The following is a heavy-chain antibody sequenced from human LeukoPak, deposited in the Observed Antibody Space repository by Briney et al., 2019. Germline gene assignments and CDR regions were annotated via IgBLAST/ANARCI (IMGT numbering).Heavy chain of an antibody. Sequence: PGGSLRLSCAASGFSNYTMHWVRQAPGKGLEWVAVISYAGSNKYYADSVKGRFTISRDNSKNTLYLQINSLRAEGTAVYFCAKDRLGGPYFFHYWGQGTLVTVSS. CDR2: ISYAGSNK. V-gene: IGHV3-30*04. D-gene: IGHD3-16*01. CDR1: GFSNYT. CDR3: AKDRLGGPYFFHY. J-gene: IGHJ4*02.